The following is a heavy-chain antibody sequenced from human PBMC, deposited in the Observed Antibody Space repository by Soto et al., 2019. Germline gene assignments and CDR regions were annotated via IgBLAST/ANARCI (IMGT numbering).Heavy chain of an antibody. CDR2: IWYDGTNK. V-gene: IGHV3-33*01. J-gene: IGHJ6*02. CDR1: GFTFSNYG. CDR3: ARDYSRYYGMDV. Sequence: VPLVESGGGVVQPGGSLRLSCAASGFTFSNYGMHWVRQAPGKGLESVAVIWYDGTNKYYADSVKGRFTISRDNSKNTMYLQVNSLRAEDTAVYYCARDYSRYYGMDVWGQGTTVTVSS. D-gene: IGHD2-15*01.